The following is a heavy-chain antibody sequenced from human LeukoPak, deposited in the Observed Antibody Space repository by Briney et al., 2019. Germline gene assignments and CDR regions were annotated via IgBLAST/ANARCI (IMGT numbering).Heavy chain of an antibody. CDR2: INPNSGGT. J-gene: IGHJ3*02. V-gene: IGHV1-2*02. CDR3: ARDFYESSAGAFDI. Sequence: ASVKVSCKASGYTFTGYYMHWVRQAPGQGLEWMGWINPNSGGTNYAQRFQGRVTMTRDTSISTVYMELSRLTSDDTAVYYCARDFYESSAGAFDIWGQGTMATVS. CDR1: GYTFTGYY. D-gene: IGHD3-22*01.